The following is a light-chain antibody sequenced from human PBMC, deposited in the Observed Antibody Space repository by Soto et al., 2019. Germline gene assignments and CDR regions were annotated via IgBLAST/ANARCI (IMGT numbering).Light chain of an antibody. CDR2: GAS. V-gene: IGKV3-20*01. CDR3: QHYGSALFT. J-gene: IGKJ3*01. CDR1: QSFSSSY. Sequence: EIVLTQSPGTLSLSPGERATLSCRASQSFSSSYLAWYQQKPGQAPRLLIYGASSRATGIPDRFSGSGSGTQSPLTISSLEPEDFALYYCQHYGSALFTFGPGTKVDVK.